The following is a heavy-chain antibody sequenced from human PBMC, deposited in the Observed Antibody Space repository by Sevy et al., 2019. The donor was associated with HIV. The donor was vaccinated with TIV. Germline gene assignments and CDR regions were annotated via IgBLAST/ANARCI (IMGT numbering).Heavy chain of an antibody. CDR2: ISGSGGST. V-gene: IGHV3-23*01. CDR1: GFTFSSYA. CDR3: AKVHSSVRGVIITGFDY. Sequence: GGSLRLSCAASGFTFSSYAMSWVRQAPGKGLEWVSAISGSGGSTYYVDSVKGRFTISRDNSKNTLYLQMNSLRAEDTAVYYCAKVHSSVRGVIITGFDYWGQGTLVTVSS. D-gene: IGHD3-10*01. J-gene: IGHJ4*02.